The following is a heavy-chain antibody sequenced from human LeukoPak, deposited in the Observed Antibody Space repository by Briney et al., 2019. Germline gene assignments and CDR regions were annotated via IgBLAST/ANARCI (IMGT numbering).Heavy chain of an antibody. V-gene: IGHV4-39*01. D-gene: IGHD3-16*01. CDR1: GGSISSSSYC. Sequence: SETLSLTCTVSGGSISSSSYCWGWIRQPPGKGLEWIGSIYYSGSTYYNPSLKSRVTISVDTSKNQFSLKLSSVTAADTAVYYCARLRRGTDTRTFDYWGQGTLVTVSS. CDR3: ARLRRGTDTRTFDY. J-gene: IGHJ4*02. CDR2: IYYSGST.